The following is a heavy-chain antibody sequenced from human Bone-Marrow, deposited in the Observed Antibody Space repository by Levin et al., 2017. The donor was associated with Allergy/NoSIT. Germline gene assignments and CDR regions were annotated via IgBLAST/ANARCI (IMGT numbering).Heavy chain of an antibody. V-gene: IGHV4-34*01. D-gene: IGHD2-8*01. CDR3: ARVGVLSADLSFDY. CDR1: GGSLSGYY. J-gene: IGHJ4*02. CDR2: INLSGIT. Sequence: SETLSLTCAVYGGSLSGYYWGWIRQSPGKGLEWIGEINLSGITNYNPSLKSRLTISVDTSKNQFSLKLRSMTAADTAVYYCARVGVLSADLSFDYWGPGTLVTVSS.